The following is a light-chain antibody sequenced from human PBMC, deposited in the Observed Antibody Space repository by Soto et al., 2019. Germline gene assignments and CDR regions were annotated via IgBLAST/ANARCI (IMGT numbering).Light chain of an antibody. Sequence: QSALTQPASVSGSPGQSITISCTGTSSDVGDYNYVSWYQQHPGKDPKLMIYEVSNRPSGVSNRFSGSKSGNTASPTISGLQAEDEADYYCSSYTSSSTQVFGTGTKVTVL. CDR1: SSDVGDYNY. J-gene: IGLJ1*01. V-gene: IGLV2-14*01. CDR3: SSYTSSSTQV. CDR2: EVS.